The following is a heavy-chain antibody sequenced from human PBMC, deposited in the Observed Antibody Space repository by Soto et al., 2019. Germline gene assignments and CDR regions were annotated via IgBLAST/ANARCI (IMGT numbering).Heavy chain of an antibody. CDR2: MNQDGSEK. V-gene: IGHV3-7*01. CDR1: GFTFSSYW. CDR3: ARDRVGTTRDKAPDF. D-gene: IGHD1-26*01. Sequence: PGGSLRLSCAASGFTFSSYWMSWVRQTPGEGLEWVANMNQDGSEKYYVDSMKGRFTISRDNAKNSLYLQMNSLRAEDTAVYYCARDRVGTTRDKAPDFWGQGTLVTSPQ. J-gene: IGHJ4*02.